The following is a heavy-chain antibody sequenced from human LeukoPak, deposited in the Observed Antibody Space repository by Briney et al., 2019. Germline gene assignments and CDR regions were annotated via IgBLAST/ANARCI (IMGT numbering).Heavy chain of an antibody. J-gene: IGHJ4*02. CDR2: ISGDGGST. D-gene: IGHD6-13*01. V-gene: IGHV3-43*02. CDR1: GFTFDYYA. Sequence: GGPLRLSCAASGFTFDYYAMHWVRQAPGKGLEWVSLISGDGGSTYYTDSVKGRFTISRDNSKNSLYLQMNSLRTEDTALYYCAQDKGGSSWYYLDSWGQGTLVTVSS. CDR3: AQDKGGSSWYYLDS.